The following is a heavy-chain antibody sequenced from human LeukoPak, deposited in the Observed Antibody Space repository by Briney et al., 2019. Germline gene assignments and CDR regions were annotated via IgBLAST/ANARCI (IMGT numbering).Heavy chain of an antibody. D-gene: IGHD6-13*01. CDR2: ISYDGVNK. CDR1: GFTFSSYS. V-gene: IGHV3-30*04. Sequence: GGSLRLSCAASGFTFSSYSMHWVRQAPGKGLNWVAFISYDGVNKYADSVKGRFTISRDNSKNTLYLQMNGLREEDTAVYYCAREGGYSPRLKHLDFWGQGTLVTVSS. J-gene: IGHJ4*02. CDR3: AREGGYSPRLKHLDF.